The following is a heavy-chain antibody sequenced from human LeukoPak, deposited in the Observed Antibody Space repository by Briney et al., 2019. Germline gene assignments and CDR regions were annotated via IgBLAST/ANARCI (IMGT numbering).Heavy chain of an antibody. CDR3: AKDGYYGSGSYYRYYYYMDV. Sequence: PGGSLRLSCAASGFAFSSYEMNWVRQAPGKGLEWVSYISSSGSTIYYADSVKGRFTISRDNAKNSLYLQMNSLTAEDTALYYCAKDGYYGSGSYYRYYYYMDVWGKGTTVTVSS. J-gene: IGHJ6*03. V-gene: IGHV3-48*03. CDR2: ISSSGSTI. CDR1: GFAFSSYE. D-gene: IGHD3-10*01.